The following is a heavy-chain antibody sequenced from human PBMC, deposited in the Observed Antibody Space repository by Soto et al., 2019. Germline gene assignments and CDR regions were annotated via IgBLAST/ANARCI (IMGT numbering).Heavy chain of an antibody. V-gene: IGHV1-69*06. CDR1: GGTFSSYA. Sequence: SVKVSCKASGGTFSSYAISWVRQAPGQGLEWMGGIIPIFGTANYAQKFQGRVTITADKSTSTAYMELSSLRSEDTAVYYCARDQGYGDTNWFDPWGQGTLVTVS. D-gene: IGHD4-17*01. CDR2: IIPIFGTA. CDR3: ARDQGYGDTNWFDP. J-gene: IGHJ5*02.